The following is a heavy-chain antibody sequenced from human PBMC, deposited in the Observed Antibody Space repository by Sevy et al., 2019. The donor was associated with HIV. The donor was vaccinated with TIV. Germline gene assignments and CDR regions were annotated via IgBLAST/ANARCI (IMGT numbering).Heavy chain of an antibody. CDR1: GFTFSSYA. Sequence: GSLRLSCAASGFTFSSYAMHWVRQAPGKGLEWVAVISYDGSNKYYADSVKGRFTISRDNSKNTLYLQMNSLRAEDTAVYYCARSLSPYSYGPFDYWGQGTLVTVSS. D-gene: IGHD5-18*01. V-gene: IGHV3-30-3*01. CDR2: ISYDGSNK. J-gene: IGHJ4*02. CDR3: ARSLSPYSYGPFDY.